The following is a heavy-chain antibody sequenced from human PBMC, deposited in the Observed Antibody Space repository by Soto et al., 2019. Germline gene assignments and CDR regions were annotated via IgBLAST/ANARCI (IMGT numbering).Heavy chain of an antibody. J-gene: IGHJ3*02. Sequence: SETLSLTCTVSGGSISSGGYYWSWIRQHPGKGLEWIGYIYYSGSTYYNPSLKSRVTISVDTSKNQFSLKLSSVTAADTAVYYCARDRCSSTSCYDAFDIWGQGTMVTVSS. V-gene: IGHV4-31*03. CDR3: ARDRCSSTSCYDAFDI. CDR1: GGSISSGGYY. D-gene: IGHD2-2*01. CDR2: IYYSGST.